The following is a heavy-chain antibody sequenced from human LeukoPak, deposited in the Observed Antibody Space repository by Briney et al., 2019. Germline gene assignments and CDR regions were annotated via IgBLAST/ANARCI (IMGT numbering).Heavy chain of an antibody. D-gene: IGHD2-15*01. V-gene: IGHV1-2*02. CDR2: INPNSGGT. Sequence: ASVKVSCKASGYTFSNYDINWVRQAAGRGLEWMGWINPNSGGTNYAQKFQGRVTMTRDTSISTAYMELSRLRSDDTAVYYCARGGYCSGGSCYSFDYWGQGTLVTVSS. CDR3: ARGGYCSGGSCYSFDY. J-gene: IGHJ4*02. CDR1: GYTFSNYD.